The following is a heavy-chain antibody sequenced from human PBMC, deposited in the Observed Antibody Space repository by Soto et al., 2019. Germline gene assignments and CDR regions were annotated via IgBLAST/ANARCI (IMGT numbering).Heavy chain of an antibody. CDR3: ARDAYYYDSSGLPDY. CDR2: ISSSSSYI. D-gene: IGHD3-22*01. J-gene: IGHJ4*02. V-gene: IGHV3-21*01. Sequence: ESGGGLVKPGGSLRLSCAASGFTFSSYSMNWVRQAPGKGLEWVSSISSSSSYIYYADSVKGRFTISRDNAKNSLYLQMNSLRAEDTAVCYCARDAYYYDSSGLPDYWGQGTLVTVSS. CDR1: GFTFSSYS.